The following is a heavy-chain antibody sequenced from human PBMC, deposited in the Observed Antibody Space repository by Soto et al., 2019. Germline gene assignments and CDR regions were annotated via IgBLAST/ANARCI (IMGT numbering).Heavy chain of an antibody. CDR2: ISSSSSTI. CDR1: GFTFSSYS. Sequence: GGSLRLSCAASGFTFSSYSMNWVRQAPGKGLEWVSYISSSSSTIYYADSVKGRFTISRDNAKNSLYLQMNSLRAEDTAVYYCARDNVYCSSTSCYKGVDYWGQGTLVTVSS. D-gene: IGHD2-2*02. J-gene: IGHJ4*02. CDR3: ARDNVYCSSTSCYKGVDY. V-gene: IGHV3-48*01.